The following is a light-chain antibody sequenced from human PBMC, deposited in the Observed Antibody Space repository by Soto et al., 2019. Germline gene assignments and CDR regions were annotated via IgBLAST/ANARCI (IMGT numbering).Light chain of an antibody. V-gene: IGLV2-14*01. CDR1: SSDVGGYKY. Sequence: QLVLTQPASVSGSPGQSITISCTGTSSDVGGYKYVSWYQQHPGKAPKLMIYEVSNRPSGISNRFSGSKSGNTASLTISGLQAEDEADYYCHSYTSSSTYVFGTGTKVTVL. J-gene: IGLJ1*01. CDR3: HSYTSSSTYV. CDR2: EVS.